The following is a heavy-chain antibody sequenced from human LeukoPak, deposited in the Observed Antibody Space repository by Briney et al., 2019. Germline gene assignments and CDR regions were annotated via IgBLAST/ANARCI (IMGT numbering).Heavy chain of an antibody. J-gene: IGHJ4*02. V-gene: IGHV3-23*01. CDR2: ISPDGAYI. CDR1: GFTFRSTV. Sequence: GGSLRLSCAASGFTFRSTVMTWVRQAPGKGLQWVSTISPDGAYICYADSLRGRFTMSRDNSKNTLYLQMTSLRVEDTAIYYCVKRFLESIVSEQWGQGTLVTVSS. D-gene: IGHD3-3*01. CDR3: VKRFLESIVSEQ.